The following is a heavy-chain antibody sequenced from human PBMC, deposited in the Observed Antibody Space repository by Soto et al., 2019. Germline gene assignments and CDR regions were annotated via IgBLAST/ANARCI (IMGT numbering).Heavy chain of an antibody. J-gene: IGHJ6*03. CDR1: GGSISSYY. Sequence: ETLSLTCTVSGGSISSYYWSWIRQPPGKGLEWIGYIYYSGSTNYNPSLKSRVTISVDTSKNQFSLKLSSVTAADTAVYYCARLGAYGDYQYYYYMDVWGKGTTVTVSS. D-gene: IGHD4-17*01. V-gene: IGHV4-59*08. CDR2: IYYSGST. CDR3: ARLGAYGDYQYYYYMDV.